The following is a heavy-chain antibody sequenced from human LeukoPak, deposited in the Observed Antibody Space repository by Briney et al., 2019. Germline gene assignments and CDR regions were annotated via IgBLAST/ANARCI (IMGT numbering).Heavy chain of an antibody. CDR1: GFAFTNYG. D-gene: IGHD2-15*01. CDR3: AKGIDSLVVGLYNWLDS. J-gene: IGHJ5*01. CDR2: INNDGRST. V-gene: IGHV3-74*01. Sequence: QPGGSLRLSCVASGFAFTNYGMMWVRQAPGKGLVWVSYINNDGRSTTYADSVKGRFTISRDNAKNTLYLQMNSLRAEDTAIYYCAKGIDSLVVGLYNWLDSWGQGTLVTVSS.